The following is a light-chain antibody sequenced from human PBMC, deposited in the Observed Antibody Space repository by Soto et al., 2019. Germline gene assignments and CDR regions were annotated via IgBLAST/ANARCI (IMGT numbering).Light chain of an antibody. CDR1: NSDIGNYNY. CDR3: CSYPGSHTWV. V-gene: IGLV2-11*01. Sequence: QSALTQPRSVSGSPGQSVTISCTGTNSDIGNYNYVSWYQQHPGKAPKVMIYDVSKRPSGVPDRFSGSKSGNTASVTISGLQAEDEADYYCCSYPGSHTWVFGGGTQLTVL. CDR2: DVS. J-gene: IGLJ3*02.